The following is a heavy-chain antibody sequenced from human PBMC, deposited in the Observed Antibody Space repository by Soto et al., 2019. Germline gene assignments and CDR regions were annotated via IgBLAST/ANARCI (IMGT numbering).Heavy chain of an antibody. CDR3: AIAPGGSHHALSFMDI. V-gene: IGHV1-69*01. J-gene: IGHJ6*02. Sequence: QVQLLQSGPEVKKPGSSVRVSCKASGGSFPDFAVSWVRQAPGKGLEWMGGIIPLSPTANYAQRFQARVTITADGPTNTAYMDVPSLTYDDTAVYYCAIAPGGSHHALSFMDIWGQGATVTVSS. CDR2: IIPLSPTA. D-gene: IGHD1-26*01. CDR1: GGSFPDFA.